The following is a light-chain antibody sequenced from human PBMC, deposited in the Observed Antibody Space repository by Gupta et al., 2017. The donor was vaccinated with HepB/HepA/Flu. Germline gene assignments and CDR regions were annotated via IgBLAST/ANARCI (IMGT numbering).Light chain of an antibody. Sequence: EIGLTQSPATLSVSPGERVTLSCRANQSVDRHLAWYQQKPGQAPRLLIYGSSSRATGVPTRFSDSGAGTEFTLTISILQSRDFAVYYCQQENEWRIAFGGGTKVEI. V-gene: IGKV3-15*01. CDR1: QSVDRH. CDR2: GSS. CDR3: QQENEWRIA. J-gene: IGKJ4*01.